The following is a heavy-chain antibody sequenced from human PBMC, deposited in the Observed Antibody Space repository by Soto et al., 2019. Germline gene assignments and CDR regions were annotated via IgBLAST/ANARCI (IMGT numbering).Heavy chain of an antibody. V-gene: IGHV1-2*02. J-gene: IGHJ6*02. CDR1: GYSFSDYF. CDR3: ARIKWGLNYYNGMDV. CDR2: INPKTAAT. D-gene: IGHD1-26*01. Sequence: ASVKVSCKPSGYSFSDYFIQWVRQAPGQGLEWVAWINPKTAATNYAKKFQGRVSLTRDTSSTTAYIELTRLRPDDTAVYYCARIKWGLNYYNGMDVWGQGTTVTVSS.